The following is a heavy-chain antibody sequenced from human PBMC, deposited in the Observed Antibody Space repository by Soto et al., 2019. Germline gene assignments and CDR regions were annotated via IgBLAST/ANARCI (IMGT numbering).Heavy chain of an antibody. Sequence: QVQLQESGPGLVKPSETLSLTCAVSGASITDNNWWSWVRQSPGKGLEWIGEVVHRGTSNYNPSLGSRVTVSMDRSKNQVSLTLISVTAADSAVYYCARHVGVPGTRGFDYWGQGILVTVSS. J-gene: IGHJ4*02. CDR2: VVHRGTS. D-gene: IGHD6-19*01. V-gene: IGHV4-4*02. CDR1: GASITDNNW. CDR3: ARHVGVPGTRGFDY.